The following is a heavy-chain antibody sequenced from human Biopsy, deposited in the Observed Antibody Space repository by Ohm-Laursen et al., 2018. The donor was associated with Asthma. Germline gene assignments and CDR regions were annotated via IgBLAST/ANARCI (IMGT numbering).Heavy chain of an antibody. CDR3: ARDLRSDNWNPWGMDV. V-gene: IGHV3-30*03. Sequence: SLRLSCSASGFSFSNFAIHWVRQAPGKGLEWVAVISYDGTNKDYADSVKGRFTFSRDNSQNTLSLEMNSLRVEDTAVYYCARDLRSDNWNPWGMDVWGLGTTVTVAS. CDR1: GFSFSNFA. J-gene: IGHJ6*02. CDR2: ISYDGTNK. D-gene: IGHD1-20*01.